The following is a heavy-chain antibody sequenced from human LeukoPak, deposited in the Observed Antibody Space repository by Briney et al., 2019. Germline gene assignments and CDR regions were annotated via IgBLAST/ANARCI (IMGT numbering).Heavy chain of an antibody. CDR2: IRYSDGRDK. CDR3: ARGVEPLAANTLAY. V-gene: IGHV3-30*02. CDR1: GFTFSSYG. J-gene: IGHJ4*02. Sequence: PGGSLRLSCVASGFTFSSYGMHWVRPAPGKGLEWVAFIRYSDGRDKYYADSVKGRFTISRDNSKNTLYLQMGSLRTDDTAVYYCARGVEPLAANTLAYWGQGTLVTVSS. D-gene: IGHD1-14*01.